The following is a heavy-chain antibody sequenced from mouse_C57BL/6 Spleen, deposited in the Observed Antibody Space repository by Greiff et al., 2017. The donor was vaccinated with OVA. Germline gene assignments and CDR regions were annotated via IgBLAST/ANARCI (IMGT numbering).Heavy chain of an antibody. J-gene: IGHJ4*01. CDR2: IDPSDSYT. Sequence: VQLQQPGAELVMPGASVKLSCKASGYTFTSYWMHWVKQRPGQGLEWIGEIDPSDSYTNYNQKFKGKSTLTVDKSSNTAYMQLSSLTSEDSAVYYCARWSNDGVGAMDYWGQGTSVTVSS. CDR1: GYTFTSYW. D-gene: IGHD2-12*01. V-gene: IGHV1-69*01. CDR3: ARWSNDGVGAMDY.